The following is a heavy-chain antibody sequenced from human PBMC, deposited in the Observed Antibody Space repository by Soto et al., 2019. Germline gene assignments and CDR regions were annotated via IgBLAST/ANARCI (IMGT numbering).Heavy chain of an antibody. J-gene: IGHJ4*02. V-gene: IGHV4-59*01. CDR1: GGSISTYY. CDR3: ARDPFDGFDY. D-gene: IGHD3-16*01. Sequence: LSLTCTVSGGSISTYYWSWIRQPPGKGLEWIGYIYYSGSTNYNPSLRSRVTMSVDTSKNQFSLKLSSVTAADTAVYFCARDPFDGFDYWGQGTLVTVSS. CDR2: IYYSGST.